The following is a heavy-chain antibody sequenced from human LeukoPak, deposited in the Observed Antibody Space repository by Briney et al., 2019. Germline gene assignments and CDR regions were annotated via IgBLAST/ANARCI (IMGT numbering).Heavy chain of an antibody. CDR2: ISSSSDYI. J-gene: IGHJ5*02. D-gene: IGHD2/OR15-2a*01. V-gene: IGHV3-21*01. CDR1: GFTFSDYW. Sequence: PGGSLRLSCAASGFTFSDYWMHWVRQAPGKGLEWVSSISSSSDYIYYADSVKGRFTISRDNAKNSLYLQMKSLRAEDTAVYYCARGKTSQNIVTRKTYNWFDPWGQGTLVTVSS. CDR3: ARGKTSQNIVTRKTYNWFDP.